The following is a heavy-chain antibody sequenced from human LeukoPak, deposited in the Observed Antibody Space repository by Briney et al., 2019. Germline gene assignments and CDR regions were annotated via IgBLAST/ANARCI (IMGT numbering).Heavy chain of an antibody. J-gene: IGHJ4*02. V-gene: IGHV3-23*01. Sequence: GGSLRLSCAASGFTFSSYAVGWVRQAPGKGLQWVSALSGSGDRTYYADSVKGRFTISRDNAKNSLYLQMNSLRAEDTAVYYCARRAGAYSHPYDYWGQGTLVTVSS. CDR1: GFTFSSYA. CDR3: ARRAGAYSHPYDY. CDR2: LSGSGDRT. D-gene: IGHD4/OR15-4a*01.